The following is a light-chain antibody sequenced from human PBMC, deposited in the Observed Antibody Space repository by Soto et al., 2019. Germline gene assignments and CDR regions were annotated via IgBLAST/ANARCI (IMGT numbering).Light chain of an antibody. CDR2: GAS. J-gene: IGKJ5*01. CDR1: QSISIN. V-gene: IGKV3-15*01. CDR3: QHYNDWLIT. Sequence: EIVMKLSPATVSMSKRERATLSCMASQSISINLAWYQQKPGQAPRLLIYGASARATDVPARFSGSGSGTEFTLTISSLQSEDFAVYYCQHYNDWLITFGQGTRLEIK.